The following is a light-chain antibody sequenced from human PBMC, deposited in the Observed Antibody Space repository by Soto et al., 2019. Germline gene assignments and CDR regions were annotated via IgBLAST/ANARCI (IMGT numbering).Light chain of an antibody. V-gene: IGLV2-14*01. CDR2: EVS. CDR3: SSFTSAYTFV. CDR1: SSDVGGYNY. Sequence: QSVLTQPASVSGSAGQSIAISCTGTSSDVGGYNYVSWYQQHPGKAPKLLLSEVSKRPSGVSDRFSGSKSGNTASLTISGLQTQDEAPYYCSSFTSAYTFVFGTGTKVTVL. J-gene: IGLJ1*01.